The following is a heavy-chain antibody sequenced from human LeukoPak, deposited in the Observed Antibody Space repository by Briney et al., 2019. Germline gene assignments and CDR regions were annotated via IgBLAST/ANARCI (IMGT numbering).Heavy chain of an antibody. CDR2: ILTTGST. CDR3: GSSEVGETTAGTFDY. J-gene: IGHJ4*02. CDR1: GASINSYP. D-gene: IGHD1-14*01. Sequence: SETLSLTCTVSGASINSYPWSWIRQPAGKGLEWVGRILTTGSTNYSPSVKSRVTMSVDTSKNKFSLKLTSVTAADTAVYYCGSSEVGETTAGTFDYGGQGTPVTVPS. V-gene: IGHV4-4*07.